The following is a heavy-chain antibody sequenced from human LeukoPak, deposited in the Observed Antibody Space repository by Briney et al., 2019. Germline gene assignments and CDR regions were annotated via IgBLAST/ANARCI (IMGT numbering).Heavy chain of an antibody. CDR1: GFTFSSYT. CDR3: AKGYSYGLDAFDI. V-gene: IGHV3-23*01. D-gene: IGHD5-18*01. J-gene: IGHJ3*02. CDR2: ISGSGGST. Sequence: PGGSLRLSCAASGFTFSSYTMSWVRQAPGKGLEWVSAISGSGGSTYYADSVKGRFAISRDNSKNTLYLQMNSLRAEDTAVYYCAKGYSYGLDAFDIWGQGTMVTVSS.